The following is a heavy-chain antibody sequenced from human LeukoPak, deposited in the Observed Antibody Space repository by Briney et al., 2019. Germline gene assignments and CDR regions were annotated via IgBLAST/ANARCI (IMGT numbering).Heavy chain of an antibody. V-gene: IGHV3-13*01. CDR2: IGIADDT. CDR1: GFTYSNYD. Sequence: GGSLRLSCATSGFTYSNYDMHWVRQGPGGGLEWVSAIGIADDTHYADSVKGRFTISRENARNSLYLQINSLRDGDTAVYYCVRGGIRVSGINAFDIWGQGTVVTVSS. D-gene: IGHD5/OR15-5a*01. J-gene: IGHJ3*02. CDR3: VRGGIRVSGINAFDI.